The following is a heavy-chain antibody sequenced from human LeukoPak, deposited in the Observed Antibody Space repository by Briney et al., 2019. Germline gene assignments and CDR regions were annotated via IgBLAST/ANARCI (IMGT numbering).Heavy chain of an antibody. CDR1: GYTFTSYG. J-gene: IGHJ4*02. D-gene: IGHD4-11*01. Sequence: ASVKVSCKASGYTFTSYGISWVRQAPGQGVEWMGWISAYNVNTNNAQKLQGRVTITTETSTTTAYMELGSLRSDDTAVYYCARVPVSGPGARFDYWGQGTLVTVSS. CDR3: ARVPVSGPGARFDY. CDR2: ISAYNVNT. V-gene: IGHV1-18*01.